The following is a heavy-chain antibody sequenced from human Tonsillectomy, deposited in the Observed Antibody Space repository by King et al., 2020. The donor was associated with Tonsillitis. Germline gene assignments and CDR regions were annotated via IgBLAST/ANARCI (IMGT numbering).Heavy chain of an antibody. D-gene: IGHD1-26*01. CDR1: GGSISSSDHY. CDR2: MYYSGTI. J-gene: IGHJ4*02. CDR3: ARSVSGSFDY. Sequence: QLQESGPGLVKPSETLSLTCTVSGGSISSSDHYWAWIRQPPGKGLEWIGYMYYSGTIFYNPSLKSRITLSGGTSENRFSLKLSSVTAADTAVYFCARSVSGSFDYWGQGALVTVSS. V-gene: IGHV4-39*01.